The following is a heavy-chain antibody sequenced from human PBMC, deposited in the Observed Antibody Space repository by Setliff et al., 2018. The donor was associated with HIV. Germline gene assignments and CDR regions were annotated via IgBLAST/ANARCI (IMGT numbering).Heavy chain of an antibody. CDR2: VSSIGNT. CDR1: GISINGYS. J-gene: IGHJ4*02. Sequence: PSETLSLTCSVSGISINGYSWSWIRQSPRTRLEWIGYVSSIGNTNYNPSLKSRVTISVDTSKNQFSLQLNSVTAADTAVYFCARTRAPYFFDFWGQGAQVTSPQ. V-gene: IGHV4-4*08. D-gene: IGHD1-26*01. CDR3: ARTRAPYFFDF.